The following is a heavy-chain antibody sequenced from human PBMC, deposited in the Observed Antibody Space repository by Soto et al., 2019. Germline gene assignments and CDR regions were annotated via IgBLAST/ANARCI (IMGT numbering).Heavy chain of an antibody. Sequence: ASVKVSCKASGGTFSSYAISWVRQAPGQGLEWMGGIIPIFGTANYAQKFQGRVTITADKSTSTAYMELSSLRSEDTAVYYCAREIPTTLNYFDYWGQGTLVTVSS. CDR2: IIPIFGTA. J-gene: IGHJ4*02. D-gene: IGHD1-7*01. CDR1: GGTFSSYA. V-gene: IGHV1-69*06. CDR3: AREIPTTLNYFDY.